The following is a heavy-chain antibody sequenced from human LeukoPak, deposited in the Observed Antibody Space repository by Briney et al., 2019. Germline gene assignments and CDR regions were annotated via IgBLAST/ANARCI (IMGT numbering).Heavy chain of an antibody. CDR3: ARRGLWSNYYYMDV. V-gene: IGHV1-2*02. Sequence: ASVKVSCKASGYTFTGYYMHWVRQAPGQGLEWMGWINPNSGGTNYAQKFQGRVTMTRDTSISTAYMELSRLRSDDTAVYYCARRGLWSNYYYMDVWGKGTTVTISS. CDR2: INPNSGGT. CDR1: GYTFTGYY. J-gene: IGHJ6*03. D-gene: IGHD5-18*01.